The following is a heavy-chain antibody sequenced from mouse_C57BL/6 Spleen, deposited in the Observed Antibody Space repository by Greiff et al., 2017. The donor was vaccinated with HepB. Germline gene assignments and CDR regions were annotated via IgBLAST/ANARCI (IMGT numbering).Heavy chain of an antibody. CDR1: GYTFTSYW. CDR2: IHPNSGST. J-gene: IGHJ4*01. CDR3: AITPYYYAMDY. V-gene: IGHV1-64*01. Sequence: QVQLQQPGAELVKPGASVKLSCKASGYTFTSYWMHWVKQRPGQGLEWIGMIHPNSGSTNYNEKFKSKATLTVDKSSSTAYMQLSSLTSKDSAVYYCAITPYYYAMDYWGQGTSVTVSS.